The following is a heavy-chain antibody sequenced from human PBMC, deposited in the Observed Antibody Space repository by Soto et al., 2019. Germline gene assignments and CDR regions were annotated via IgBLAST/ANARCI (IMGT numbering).Heavy chain of an antibody. CDR1: GFIFSSYA. CDR2: ISYDGSNK. Sequence: QVQLVESGGGVVQPGRSLRLSCAASGFIFSSYAMHWVRRAPGKGLEWVAVISYDGSNKYYADSVKGRFTISRDNSKNTLYLQMNSLRAEDTAVYYCAREGRIAGGFDYWGQGTLVTVSS. D-gene: IGHD1-20*01. CDR3: AREGRIAGGFDY. J-gene: IGHJ4*02. V-gene: IGHV3-30-3*01.